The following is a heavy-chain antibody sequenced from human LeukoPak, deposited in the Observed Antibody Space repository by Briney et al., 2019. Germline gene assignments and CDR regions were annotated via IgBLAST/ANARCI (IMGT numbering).Heavy chain of an antibody. J-gene: IGHJ4*02. Sequence: GGSLRFSCAASGFTFSSYAMHWVRQAPGKGLEWVAVISYDGSNKYYADSVKGRFTISRDNSKNTLYLQMNSLRAEDTAVYYCARGRDYGDYVGPDYWGQGTLVTVSS. D-gene: IGHD4-17*01. CDR1: GFTFSSYA. CDR2: ISYDGSNK. V-gene: IGHV3-30-3*01. CDR3: ARGRDYGDYVGPDY.